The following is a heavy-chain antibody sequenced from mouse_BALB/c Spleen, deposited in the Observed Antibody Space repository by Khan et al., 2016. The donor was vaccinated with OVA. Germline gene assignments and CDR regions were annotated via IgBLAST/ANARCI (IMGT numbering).Heavy chain of an antibody. CDR2: IWGGGGK. J-gene: IGHJ4*01. CDR3: ARAYYRYYGYYAMDY. CDR1: GFSLSRYN. D-gene: IGHD2-14*01. V-gene: IGHV2-6-4*01. Sequence: QVQLKESGPGLVAPSQSLSITCTVSGFSLSRYNLHWVRQPPGKGLVWLGMIWGGGGKDYNSTLKSRLNISKDNSKSQVLLKMNSLQTDYTAMYYCARAYYRYYGYYAMDYWGQGTSVTVSS.